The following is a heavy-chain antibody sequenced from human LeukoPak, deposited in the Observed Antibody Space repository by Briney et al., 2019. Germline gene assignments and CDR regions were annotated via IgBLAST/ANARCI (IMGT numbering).Heavy chain of an antibody. J-gene: IGHJ4*02. CDR2: ISSSSSTI. D-gene: IGHD6-6*01. CDR1: GFTFSSYS. CDR3: ARSMDIAARDFDY. V-gene: IGHV3-48*04. Sequence: PGGSLRLSCAASGFTFSSYSMNWVRQAPGKGREWVSYISSSSSTIYYADSVKGRFTITRDNAKNSLYLQMNSLRAEDTAVYYCARSMDIAARDFDYWGQGTLVTVSS.